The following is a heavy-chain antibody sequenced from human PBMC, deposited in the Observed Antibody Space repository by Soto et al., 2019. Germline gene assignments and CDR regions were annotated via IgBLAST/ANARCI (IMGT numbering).Heavy chain of an antibody. V-gene: IGHV2-5*01. J-gene: IGHJ4*02. CDR3: ARAYTYDFDH. CDR1: GFSFGVSGVG. Sequence: QITLKESGPPLVKPTQPLTLTCTFSGFSFGVSGVGVGWIRQPPGRALEWLGLVFWNDDKRYSPSLESRLTLTKDTSNNQVVLTVTNLDPGDTGTYYCARAYTYDFDHWGQGTLVTVSS. CDR2: VFWNDDK. D-gene: IGHD2-21*01.